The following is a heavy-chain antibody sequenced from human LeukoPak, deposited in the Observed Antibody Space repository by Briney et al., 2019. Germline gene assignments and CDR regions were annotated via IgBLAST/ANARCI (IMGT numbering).Heavy chain of an antibody. CDR3: ARGGSGNGDASDM. CDR1: GGSVSDYY. V-gene: IGHV4-4*07. J-gene: IGHJ3*02. D-gene: IGHD5-12*01. CDR2: VYISGST. Sequence: KPSETLSLTCSVSGGSVSDYYWSWIRQSAGKGLEWIGRVYISGSTKYNPSLRGRVTMSVDTFKNQFSLKLTSMTAADTAIYYCARGGSGNGDASDMWGPGTMVTVSS.